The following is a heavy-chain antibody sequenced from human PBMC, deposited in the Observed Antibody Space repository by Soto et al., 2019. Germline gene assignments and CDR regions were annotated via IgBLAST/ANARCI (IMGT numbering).Heavy chain of an antibody. Sequence: SVKCSCKASGGTFSSYAISWVRQAPGQGLEWMGGIIPIFGTANYAQEFQGRVTITADESTSTAYMELSSLRSEDTAVYYCAGGTVKRIHYYYYGMDVWGQGTTVTVSS. J-gene: IGHJ6*02. D-gene: IGHD4-4*01. CDR2: IIPIFGTA. CDR1: GGTFSSYA. V-gene: IGHV1-69*13. CDR3: AGGTVKRIHYYYYGMDV.